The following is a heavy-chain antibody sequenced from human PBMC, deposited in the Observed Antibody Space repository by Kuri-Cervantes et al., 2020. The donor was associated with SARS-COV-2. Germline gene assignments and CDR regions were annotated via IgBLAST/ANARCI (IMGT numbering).Heavy chain of an antibody. CDR1: GFNFSRTD. J-gene: IGHJ4*02. Sequence: GSLRLSCAASGFNFSRTDMHWVRQAPGKGLEWVAVISHDGKNKKCIASGKGRFTISRDNSQNTLYLHMRSLRSEDTAMYYCAKDRVGVQDFWGQGTLVTVSS. D-gene: IGHD2-21*01. V-gene: IGHV3-30*18. CDR2: ISHDGKNK. CDR3: AKDRVGVQDF.